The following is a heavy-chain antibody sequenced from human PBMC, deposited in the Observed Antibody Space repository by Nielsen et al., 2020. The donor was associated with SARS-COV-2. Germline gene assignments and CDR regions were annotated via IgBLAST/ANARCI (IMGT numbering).Heavy chain of an antibody. Sequence: GGSLRLSCAASGFTFSTYGMSWVRQAPGKGLEWVSLINGNGAPTYYADSVKGRFTISRDNSKNSLFLQLNNLRAEDTAVYYCVYGVLESWGQGTLVIVSP. CDR1: GFTFSTYG. CDR3: VYGVLES. CDR2: INGNGAPT. D-gene: IGHD3-16*01. V-gene: IGHV3-23*01. J-gene: IGHJ4*02.